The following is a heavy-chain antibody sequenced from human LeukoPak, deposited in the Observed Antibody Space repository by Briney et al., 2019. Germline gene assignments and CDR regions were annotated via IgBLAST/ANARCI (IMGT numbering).Heavy chain of an antibody. Sequence: SETLSLTCTVSGGSISSGDYYWSWIRQPPGKGLEWIGYIYYSGSTYYNPSLRSRVTISVDTSKNHFSLRLSSVTAADTAVYYCAREEYYYDSSGYSTWFEPWGQGTLVTVSS. CDR1: GGSISSGDYY. D-gene: IGHD3-22*01. V-gene: IGHV4-30-4*08. CDR2: IYYSGST. CDR3: AREEYYYDSSGYSTWFEP. J-gene: IGHJ5*02.